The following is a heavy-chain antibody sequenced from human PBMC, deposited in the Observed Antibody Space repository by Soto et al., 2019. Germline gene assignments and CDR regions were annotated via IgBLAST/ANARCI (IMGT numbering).Heavy chain of an antibody. CDR1: GFTFGGYW. J-gene: IGHJ5*02. D-gene: IGHD3-9*01. CDR3: ARGYYGILAGYDMDL. CDR2: SNRDGSDT. V-gene: IGHV3-74*01. Sequence: GGSLRLSCAASGFTFGGYWMHWVRQAPGKGLEWVSRSNRDGSDTNYADSVKGRFTVSRDNAKNTLFLQMNGLRAEDTAVYFCARGYYGILAGYDMDLRGQGTLVTVSS.